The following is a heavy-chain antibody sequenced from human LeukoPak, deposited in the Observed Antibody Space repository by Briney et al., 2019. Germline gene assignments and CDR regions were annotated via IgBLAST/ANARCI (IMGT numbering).Heavy chain of an antibody. V-gene: IGHV1-46*01. J-gene: IGHJ4*02. CDR3: AREWGPGSSWYFDF. Sequence: ASVKVSCKASGYTFTSYGINWVRQAPGQGLEWMGAINSGDGGTTLPQKFQGRVTLTRDTSTSTLYMELSSLRSEDTAIYYCAREWGPGSSWYFDFWGQGTLVTVSS. CDR1: GYTFTSYG. CDR2: INSGDGGT. D-gene: IGHD3-10*01.